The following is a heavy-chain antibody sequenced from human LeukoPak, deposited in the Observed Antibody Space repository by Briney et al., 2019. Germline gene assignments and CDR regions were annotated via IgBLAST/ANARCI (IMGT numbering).Heavy chain of an antibody. CDR3: ARASTGGYCYGSGSQNFDY. J-gene: IGHJ4*02. Sequence: GASVKVSCKASGYTFTGYYMHWVRQAPGQGLEWMGWINANSGGTNYAQTLQGRVTMTRDTSISTAYMELSRLRSDDTAVYYCARASTGGYCYGSGSQNFDYWGQGTLVSVSS. V-gene: IGHV1-2*02. D-gene: IGHD3-10*01. CDR2: INANSGGT. CDR1: GYTFTGYY.